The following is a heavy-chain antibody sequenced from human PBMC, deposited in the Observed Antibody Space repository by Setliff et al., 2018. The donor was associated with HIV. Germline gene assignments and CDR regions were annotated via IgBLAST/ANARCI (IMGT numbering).Heavy chain of an antibody. Sequence: PSETLSLTCTVSGGSISTFYWSWIRQPPGRGLEWIGYIYDSGSTNYNPSLKSRVTMSVDTSKNQFSLKLSSVTAADTAVYYCASPYSSSWYEGWYFDLWGRGTLVTVSS. CDR3: ASPYSSSWYEGWYFDL. D-gene: IGHD6-13*01. J-gene: IGHJ2*01. CDR2: IYDSGST. CDR1: GGSISTFY. V-gene: IGHV4-59*08.